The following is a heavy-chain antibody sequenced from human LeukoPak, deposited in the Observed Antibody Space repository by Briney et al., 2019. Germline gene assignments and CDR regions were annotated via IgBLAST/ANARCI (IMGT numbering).Heavy chain of an antibody. V-gene: IGHV3-53*01. D-gene: IGHD3-22*01. CDR2: LYSGGST. J-gene: IGHJ4*02. CDR1: GFTVSSNY. Sequence: GGSLRLSCAASGFTVSSNYMAWVRQAPGRGPEWVSTLYSGGSTYYADSVEGRFTISRDSSKNTLYLQMNSLRAEDTAVYYCAKTSDYYFSLDNWGQGTLVTVSS. CDR3: AKTSDYYFSLDN.